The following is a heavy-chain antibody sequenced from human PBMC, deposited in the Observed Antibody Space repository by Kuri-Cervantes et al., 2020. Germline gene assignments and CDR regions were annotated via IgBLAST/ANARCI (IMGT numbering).Heavy chain of an antibody. CDR1: GYTLTELS. V-gene: IGHV1-24*01. CDR3: ASGGTGGWNNYFDY. Sequence: ASVKVSCKVSGYTLTELSMHWVRQAPGKGLEWMGGFNPEDGETIYAQKFQGRVTMTEETSTDTAYMELSSLRSEDTAVYYCASGGTGGWNNYFDYWGQGTLVTVSS. D-gene: IGHD6-19*01. J-gene: IGHJ4*02. CDR2: FNPEDGET.